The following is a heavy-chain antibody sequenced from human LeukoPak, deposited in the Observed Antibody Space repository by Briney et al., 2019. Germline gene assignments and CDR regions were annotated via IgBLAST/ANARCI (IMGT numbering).Heavy chain of an antibody. J-gene: IGHJ4*02. Sequence: TSETLSLTCAVYGGSFSGYYWSWIRQPPGKGLEWIGEINHSGSTNYNPSLKSRVTISVDTSKNQFSLELSSVTAADTAVYYCARREQQLVNFDYWGQGTLVTVSS. V-gene: IGHV4-34*01. CDR3: ARREQQLVNFDY. D-gene: IGHD6-13*01. CDR1: GGSFSGYY. CDR2: INHSGST.